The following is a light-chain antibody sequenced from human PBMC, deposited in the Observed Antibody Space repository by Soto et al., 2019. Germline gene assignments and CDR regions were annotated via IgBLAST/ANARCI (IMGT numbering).Light chain of an antibody. CDR3: QQYGSSLI. CDR1: QSVSSN. V-gene: IGKV3-20*01. CDR2: GAS. Sequence: EIVMTQSPATLSVSPWERATLSCRASQSVSSNLAWYQQKPGQAPRFLIYGASTRPTGIPDRFSGSGSGTDFTLTISRLEPEDFAVYYCQQYGSSLIFGQGTRLEI. J-gene: IGKJ5*01.